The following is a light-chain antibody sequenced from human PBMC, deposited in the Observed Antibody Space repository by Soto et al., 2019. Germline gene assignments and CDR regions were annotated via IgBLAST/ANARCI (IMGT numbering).Light chain of an antibody. CDR3: QQSYNTPRAT. V-gene: IGKV1-39*01. CDR2: AAS. Sequence: DIQMTQSPSSLSASVGDRVTITCRASQSITNHLNWYQQKPGKAPKLLIYAASSLQSGVPSRFSGSGSGTDFTLTISSLQPEDFATYYCQQSYNTPRATFGQGTKLEIK. J-gene: IGKJ2*01. CDR1: QSITNH.